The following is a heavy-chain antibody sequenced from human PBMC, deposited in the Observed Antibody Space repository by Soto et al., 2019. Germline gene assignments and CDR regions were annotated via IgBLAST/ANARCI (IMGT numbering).Heavy chain of an antibody. D-gene: IGHD3-10*01. V-gene: IGHV3-33*01. CDR1: GFTFSSYG. CDR3: ARAVRSGSYPYSYYGMDV. Sequence: GGSLRLSCAASGFTFSSYGMHWVRQAPGKGLEWVAVIWYDGSNKYYADSVKGRFTISRDNSKNTLYLQMNSLRAEDTAVYYCARAVRSGSYPYSYYGMDVWGQGTTVTVSS. CDR2: IWYDGSNK. J-gene: IGHJ6*02.